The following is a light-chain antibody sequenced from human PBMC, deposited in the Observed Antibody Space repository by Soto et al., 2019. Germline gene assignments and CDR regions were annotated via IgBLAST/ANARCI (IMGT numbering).Light chain of an antibody. CDR3: QQFDNIPLT. CDR2: DAP. V-gene: IGKV1-33*01. CDR1: QDISNN. Sequence: DIQMTQSPSSLSASVGDRVTITCRASQDISNNLNWYQQKPGKAPKLLIYDAPNLETGVPSRFSGGTSGTDFTFTISSLQPEDLATYYCQQFDNIPLTFGGGTKVDTK. J-gene: IGKJ4*01.